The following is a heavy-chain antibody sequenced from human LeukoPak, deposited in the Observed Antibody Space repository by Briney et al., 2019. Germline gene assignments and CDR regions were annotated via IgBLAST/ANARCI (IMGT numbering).Heavy chain of an antibody. D-gene: IGHD4-23*01. J-gene: IGHJ6*03. Sequence: SETLSLTCTVSGGSISSYYWSWIRQPPGKGLEWIGYIYYSGSTNYNPSLKSRVTISVDTSKNQFSLKLSSVTAADTAVYYCARDGGVHYYYMDVWGKGTTVTVSS. CDR2: IYYSGST. CDR1: GGSISSYY. V-gene: IGHV4-59*12. CDR3: ARDGGVHYYYMDV.